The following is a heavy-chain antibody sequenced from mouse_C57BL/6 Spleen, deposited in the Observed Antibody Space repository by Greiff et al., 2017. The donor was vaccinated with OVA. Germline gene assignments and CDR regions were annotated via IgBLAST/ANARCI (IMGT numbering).Heavy chain of an antibody. CDR1: GFSLTSYG. Sequence: VKLMESGPGLVAPSQSLSITCTVSGFSLTSYGVHWVRQPPGKGLEWLVVIWSDGSTTYNSALKPRLSISKDNSKSQVFLKMNSLQTDDTAMYYCARHGYYGSSYWYFDVWGTGTTVTVSS. CDR2: IWSDGST. CDR3: ARHGYYGSSYWYFDV. D-gene: IGHD1-1*01. V-gene: IGHV2-6-1*01. J-gene: IGHJ1*03.